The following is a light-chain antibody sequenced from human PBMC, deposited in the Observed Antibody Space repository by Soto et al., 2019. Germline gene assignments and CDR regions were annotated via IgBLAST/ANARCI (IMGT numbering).Light chain of an antibody. J-gene: IGKJ1*01. V-gene: IGKV1-5*03. CDR2: KTS. CDR3: QHWNNYLWT. CDR1: QTISDW. Sequence: DIQMTQSPSTLSASVGDRVTITCRASQTISDWLAWYQQKPGKAPKLLIYKTSSLESGVPSRFSGSGSGTEFTLTISGLQPADFATYHCQHWNNYLWTFGQGTKVEIK.